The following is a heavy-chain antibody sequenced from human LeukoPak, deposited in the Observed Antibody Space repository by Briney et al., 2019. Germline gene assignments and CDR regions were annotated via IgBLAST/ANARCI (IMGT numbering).Heavy chain of an antibody. Sequence: GGSLRLSCAASGFTFSNYALHWVRQAPGKGLEWVAVISYDGSNKYYADSVKGRFTISRDNAKNSLYLQMNSLRAEDTAVYYCARDWDYDSSGCFDYWGQGTLVTVSS. CDR3: ARDWDYDSSGCFDY. CDR1: GFTFSNYA. V-gene: IGHV3-30-3*01. CDR2: ISYDGSNK. J-gene: IGHJ4*02. D-gene: IGHD3-22*01.